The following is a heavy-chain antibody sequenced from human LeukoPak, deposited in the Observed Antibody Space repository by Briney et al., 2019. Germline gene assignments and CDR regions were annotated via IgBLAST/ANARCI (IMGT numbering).Heavy chain of an antibody. V-gene: IGHV3-73*01. Sequence: GGSLRLSCAASGFTFTGSAMHWVRQASGQGLEWVGRIRSKANSYATAYTASVKGRFTISRDDSKNTAYLQMNRVKTEDTAVYYCTSSAAGQRGGYWGQGTLVTVSS. CDR2: IRSKANSYAT. CDR3: TSSAAGQRGGY. J-gene: IGHJ4*02. CDR1: GFTFTGSA. D-gene: IGHD6-13*01.